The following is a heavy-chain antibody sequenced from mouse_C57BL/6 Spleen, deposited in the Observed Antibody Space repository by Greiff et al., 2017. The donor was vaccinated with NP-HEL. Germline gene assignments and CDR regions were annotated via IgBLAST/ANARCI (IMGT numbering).Heavy chain of an antibody. V-gene: IGHV1-52*01. CDR1: GYTFTSYW. CDR3: ARSGYDYDGAMDY. J-gene: IGHJ4*01. D-gene: IGHD2-4*01. CDR2: IDPSDSET. Sequence: VQLQQPGAELVRPGSSVKLSCKASGYTFTSYWMHWVKQRPIQGLEWIGNIDPSDSETHYNQKFKDKATLTVDKSSSTAYMQRSSLTSEDSAVYYCARSGYDYDGAMDYWGQGTSVTVSS.